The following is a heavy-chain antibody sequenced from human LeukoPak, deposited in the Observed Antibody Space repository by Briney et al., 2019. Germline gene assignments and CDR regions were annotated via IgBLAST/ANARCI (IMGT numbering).Heavy chain of an antibody. Sequence: GGTLRLSCAASGFTFSSYAMSRVGQAPGKGLEGVSAISGSGGSTYYAESVKGRFTISRDNSKKRMYLQMNRLRGEETAVYYSAKEYSSRGRIYWGQGTLFTVSS. CDR1: GFTFSSYA. CDR3: AKEYSSRGRIY. V-gene: IGHV3-23*01. CDR2: ISGSGGST. J-gene: IGHJ4*02. D-gene: IGHD6-13*01.